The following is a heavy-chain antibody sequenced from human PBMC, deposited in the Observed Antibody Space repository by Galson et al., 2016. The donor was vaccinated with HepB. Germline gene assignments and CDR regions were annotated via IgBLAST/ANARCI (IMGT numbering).Heavy chain of an antibody. CDR3: ARSPRIQVWRRYDFFEY. Sequence: SLRLSCAASGFIFSYDWMHWVRQTEGRGLTYIAHIDEDGSETSYADSVKGRFTISRDNAMDTVYPQMNSLRAEDTAVYYCARSPRIQVWRRYDFFEYWGQGSLVTVSS. CDR2: IDEDGSET. V-gene: IGHV3-74*01. CDR1: GFIFSYDW. D-gene: IGHD3-16*01. J-gene: IGHJ4*02.